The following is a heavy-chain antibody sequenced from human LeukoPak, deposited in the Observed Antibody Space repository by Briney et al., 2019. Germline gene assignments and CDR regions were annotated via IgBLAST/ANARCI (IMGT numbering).Heavy chain of an antibody. Sequence: GASVKVSCKASGYTFTGYYMHWVRQAPGQGLEWMGWINPNNGGTNYAQKFQGRVTMTRDTSTSTAYMELSRLRSDDTAVYYCARDPPDYGDQEAAGAFDIWGQGTMVTVSS. CDR3: ARDPPDYGDQEAAGAFDI. CDR1: GYTFTGYY. D-gene: IGHD4-17*01. V-gene: IGHV1-2*02. J-gene: IGHJ3*02. CDR2: INPNNGGT.